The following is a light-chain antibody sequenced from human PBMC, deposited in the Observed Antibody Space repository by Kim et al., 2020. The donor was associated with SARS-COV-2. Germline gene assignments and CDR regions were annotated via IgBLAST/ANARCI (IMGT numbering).Light chain of an antibody. J-gene: IGKJ4*01. V-gene: IGKV2-28*01. CDR1: RSLLHSNVNNY. CDR3: MQTLQTPLT. Sequence: PASISCRSTRSLLHSNVNNYLDWYLQKPGRSPQLLIYLGSNRASGVPDRFSGSGSGTDFTLKISRVEAEDVGVYYCMQTLQTPLTFGGGTKVDIK. CDR2: LGS.